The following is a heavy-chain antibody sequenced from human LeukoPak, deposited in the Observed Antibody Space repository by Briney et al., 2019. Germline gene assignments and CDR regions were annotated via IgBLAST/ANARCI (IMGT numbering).Heavy chain of an antibody. D-gene: IGHD3-10*01. CDR3: ARHLWRGGTTDSFDI. V-gene: IGHV4-59*08. CDR2: IDYSGRT. CDR1: GGSISSNY. Sequence: SETLSLTCTVSGGSISSNYWNWIRQPPGKGLEWIGDIDYSGRTNYNPSLKSRVTISVDTSKNQFSLKLSPVTAADTAVYYCARHLWRGGTTDSFDIWGQGTMVSVSS. J-gene: IGHJ3*02.